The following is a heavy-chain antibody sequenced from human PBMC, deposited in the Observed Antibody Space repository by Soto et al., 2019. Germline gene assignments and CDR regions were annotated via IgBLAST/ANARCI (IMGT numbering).Heavy chain of an antibody. Sequence: GGSLRLSCVASGFTVDDYAMHWVRQAPGKGLEWVSGISANGDNVDYADSVKGRFTVSRDNAKNSLFLQMNSLRPEDTAVYYCAKDRHRSGSPHPFDYWGQGTLVTVSS. CDR2: ISANGDNV. CDR1: GFTVDDYA. V-gene: IGHV3-9*01. J-gene: IGHJ4*02. D-gene: IGHD3-22*01. CDR3: AKDRHRSGSPHPFDY.